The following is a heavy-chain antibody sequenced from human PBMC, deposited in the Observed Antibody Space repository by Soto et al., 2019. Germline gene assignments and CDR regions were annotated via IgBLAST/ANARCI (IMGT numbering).Heavy chain of an antibody. CDR3: XXVLSSGGYDAFDI. CDR2: VIPLFGTA. Sequence: QVQLVQSGAEVKKPGSSVKVSCKASGGTFSGQAVTWVRQAPGLGLEWMGGVIPLFGTANYAQKFQGRLXXXXXXXXXXXXXXXXXXXXXXXXXXXXXXVLSSGGYDAFDIWGQGTMVTVSS. J-gene: IGHJ3*02. CDR1: GGTFSGQA. D-gene: IGHD2-15*01. V-gene: IGHV1-69*05.